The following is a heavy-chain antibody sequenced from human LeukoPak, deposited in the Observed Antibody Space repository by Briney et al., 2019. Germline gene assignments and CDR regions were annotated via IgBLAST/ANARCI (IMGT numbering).Heavy chain of an antibody. CDR2: IYTSGST. CDR1: GGSISSYY. CDR3: ARGGGLCSITTCYLDY. D-gene: IGHD2-2*01. V-gene: IGHV4-4*07. J-gene: IGHJ4*02. Sequence: PSETLSLTCTVSGGSISSYYWSWVRQPAGKGLEWIGRIYTSGSTNYNPSLKSRVTMSVDASKNQFSLKLSSVTAADTAVYYCARGGGLCSITTCYLDYGGQGTLVTVS.